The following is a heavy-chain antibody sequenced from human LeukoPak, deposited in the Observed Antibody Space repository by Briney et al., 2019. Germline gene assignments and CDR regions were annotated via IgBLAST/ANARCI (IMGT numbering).Heavy chain of an antibody. CDR1: GFTFSSYW. J-gene: IGHJ3*02. CDR3: ARNGGIRLLSDAFDI. Sequence: GGSLRLSCAASGFTFSSYWMNWVRQAPGKGLEWVSSITSSSSYIYYTDSLKGRFTISRDNAKNSLYLQMNSLRAEDTAMYYCARNGGIRLLSDAFDIWGQGTMVTVFS. D-gene: IGHD3-16*01. CDR2: ITSSSSYI. V-gene: IGHV3-21*01.